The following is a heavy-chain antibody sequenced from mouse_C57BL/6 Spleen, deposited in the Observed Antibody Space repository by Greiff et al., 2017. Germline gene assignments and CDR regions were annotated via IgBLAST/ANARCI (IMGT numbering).Heavy chain of an antibody. CDR2: INPNNGGT. CDR1: GYTFTDYN. CDR3: ARGDYYQYYFDY. D-gene: IGHD1-1*01. V-gene: IGHV1-22*01. J-gene: IGHJ2*01. Sequence: VQLQQSGPELVKPGASVKMSCKASGYTFTDYNMHWVKQSHGKSLEWIGYINPNNGGTSYNQKFKGKATLTVNKSSSTAYMELRSLTSEDSAVYYCARGDYYQYYFDYWGQGTTLTVSS.